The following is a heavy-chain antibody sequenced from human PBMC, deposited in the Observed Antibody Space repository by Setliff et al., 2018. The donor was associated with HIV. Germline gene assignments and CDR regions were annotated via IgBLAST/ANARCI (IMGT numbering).Heavy chain of an antibody. CDR2: INHSGST. Sequence: PSETLSLTCAVYGESFSGYFWSWIRQPPGKGLEWIGEINHSGSTNYNPSLKSRVSISFATSKNQFSLKLTSVTAADTAVYYCATGITMAPDYWGQGSQVTVSS. CDR3: ATGITMAPDY. V-gene: IGHV4-34*01. CDR1: GESFSGYF. J-gene: IGHJ4*02. D-gene: IGHD1-20*01.